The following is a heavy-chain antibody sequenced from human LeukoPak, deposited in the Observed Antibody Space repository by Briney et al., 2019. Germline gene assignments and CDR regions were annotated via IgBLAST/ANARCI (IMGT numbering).Heavy chain of an antibody. CDR2: IYSGGST. CDR3: ARSRMVRGLGRWFDP. J-gene: IGHJ5*02. D-gene: IGHD3-10*01. Sequence: GGSLRLSCAASGFTVSSNYMSWVRQAPGKGLEWVSVIYSGGSTYYADSVKGRFTISRDNSKNTLYLQMNSLRAEDTAVYYCARSRMVRGLGRWFDPWGQGTLVTVSS. V-gene: IGHV3-53*01. CDR1: GFTVSSNY.